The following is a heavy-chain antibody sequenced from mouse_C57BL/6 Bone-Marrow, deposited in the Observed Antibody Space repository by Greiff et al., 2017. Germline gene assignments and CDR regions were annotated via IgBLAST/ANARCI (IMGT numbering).Heavy chain of an antibody. Sequence: EVQLKESGPGLVKPSQSLSLTCSVTGYSITSGYYWNWIRQFPGNKLEWMGYISYDGSNNYNPSLKNRISITRDTSKNQFFLKLNSVTTEDTATYYCARGLRQGLAYWGQGTLVTVSA. CDR2: ISYDGSN. J-gene: IGHJ3*01. D-gene: IGHD2-12*01. CDR3: ARGLRQGLAY. CDR1: GYSITSGYY. V-gene: IGHV3-6*01.